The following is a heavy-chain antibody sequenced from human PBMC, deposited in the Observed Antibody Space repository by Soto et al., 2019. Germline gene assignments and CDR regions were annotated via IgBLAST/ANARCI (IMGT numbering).Heavy chain of an antibody. CDR1: GFTFSSYA. Sequence: PGGSLRLSCAASGFTFSSYAMNWVRQAPGKGLEWVSGVTGSAGDTWYAGSVKGRFTAPRDNSKDTLYLQMNSLRVEDTAVYYCARTAGSNWYLPHWGQGTLVTVSS. CDR2: VTGSAGDT. D-gene: IGHD6-13*01. V-gene: IGHV3-23*01. CDR3: ARTAGSNWYLPH. J-gene: IGHJ4*02.